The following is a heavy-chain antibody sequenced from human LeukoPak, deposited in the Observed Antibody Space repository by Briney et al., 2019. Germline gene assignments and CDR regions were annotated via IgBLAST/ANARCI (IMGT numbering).Heavy chain of an antibody. Sequence: PGRSLRLSCAASGFTFCSYGMHWVRQAPGKGLEWVAVIWYDGSNKYYADSVKGRFTIPRDNSKNTLYLQMNSLRAEDTAVYYCARDPLYGGNSEPFDYWGQGTLVIASS. CDR1: GFTFCSYG. D-gene: IGHD4-23*01. CDR3: ARDPLYGGNSEPFDY. J-gene: IGHJ4*02. CDR2: IWYDGSNK. V-gene: IGHV3-33*01.